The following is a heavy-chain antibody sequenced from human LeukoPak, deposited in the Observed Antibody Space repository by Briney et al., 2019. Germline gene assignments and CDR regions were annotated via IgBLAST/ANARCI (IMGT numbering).Heavy chain of an antibody. CDR2: ISSGSNYI. CDR3: ARGTPTTRDFDY. CDR1: GFTFSSYN. Sequence: GGSLRLSCAVSGFTFSSYNMNWVRQAPGKGLEWVSSISSGSNYIYYADSVKGRFTISRDNAKNSLYLQMNSLRAEDTAVYFCARGTPTTRDFDYWGQGTLVTVSS. D-gene: IGHD4-11*01. V-gene: IGHV3-21*01. J-gene: IGHJ4*02.